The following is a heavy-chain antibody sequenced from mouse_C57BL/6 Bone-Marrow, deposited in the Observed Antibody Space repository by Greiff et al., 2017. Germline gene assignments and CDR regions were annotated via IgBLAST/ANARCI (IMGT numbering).Heavy chain of an antibody. D-gene: IGHD2-5*01. CDR3: ARPSYYSNWWVAWFAY. Sequence: VQLKESGGGLVKPGGSLKLSCAASGFTFSSYAMSWVRQTPDKRLEWVATISDGGSYTYYPDNVKGRFTISRDNAKNNLYLQMSHLKSEDTAMYYCARPSYYSNWWVAWFAYWGQGTLVTVSA. J-gene: IGHJ3*01. CDR2: ISDGGSYT. CDR1: GFTFSSYA. V-gene: IGHV5-4*01.